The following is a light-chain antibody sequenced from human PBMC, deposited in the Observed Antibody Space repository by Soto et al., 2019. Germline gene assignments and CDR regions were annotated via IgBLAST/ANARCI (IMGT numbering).Light chain of an antibody. CDR3: QKYSSAPT. J-gene: IGKJ4*01. V-gene: IGKV1-27*01. CDR2: AAS. CDR1: QAIRNS. Sequence: DIQMTQSPSSLSASVGDRVTISCRASQAIRNSLAWYQQKPGSPPNLLIYAASTLQSGVPSRFSGSGSGTYFTLTISILQPEAVATYFCQKYSSAPTFGGGTKVEIK.